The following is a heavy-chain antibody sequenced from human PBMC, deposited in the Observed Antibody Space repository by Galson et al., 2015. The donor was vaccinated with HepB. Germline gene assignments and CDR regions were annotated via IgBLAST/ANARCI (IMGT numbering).Heavy chain of an antibody. CDR2: ISSSSSYI. Sequence: SLRLSCAASGFTFSSYSMNWVRQAPGKGLEWVSSISSSSSYINDADSVKGRFTISRDNAKNSLYLQMNSLRAEDTAVYYCARYKLQGGGFDDWGQGTLVTVSS. CDR3: ARYKLQGGGFDD. V-gene: IGHV3-21*01. J-gene: IGHJ4*02. CDR1: GFTFSSYS. D-gene: IGHD1-1*01.